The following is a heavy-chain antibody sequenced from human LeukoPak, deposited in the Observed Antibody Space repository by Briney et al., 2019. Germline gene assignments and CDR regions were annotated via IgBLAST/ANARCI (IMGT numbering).Heavy chain of an antibody. V-gene: IGHV3-23*01. CDR3: ARVRKWLQFETYGMDV. CDR2: ISGSGGST. J-gene: IGHJ6*02. Sequence: GGSLRLSCAASGFTFSSYAMSWVRQAPGKGLEWVSAISGSGGSTYYADSVKGRFTISRDNSKNTLYLQMNSLRAEDTAVYYCARVRKWLQFETYGMDVWGQGTTVTVSS. D-gene: IGHD5-24*01. CDR1: GFTFSSYA.